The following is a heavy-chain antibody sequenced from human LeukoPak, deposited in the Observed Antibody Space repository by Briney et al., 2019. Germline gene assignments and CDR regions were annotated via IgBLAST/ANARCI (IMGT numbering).Heavy chain of an antibody. CDR2: ISAYNGNT. Sequence: ASVKVSCKASGGTFSSYGISWVRQAPGQGLEWMGWISAYNGNTNYAQKLQGRVTMTTDTSTSTAYMELRSLRSDDTAVYYCARDLVRGSATFDPWGQGTLVTVSS. CDR1: GGTFSSYG. J-gene: IGHJ5*02. V-gene: IGHV1-18*01. CDR3: ARDLVRGSATFDP. D-gene: IGHD3-16*01.